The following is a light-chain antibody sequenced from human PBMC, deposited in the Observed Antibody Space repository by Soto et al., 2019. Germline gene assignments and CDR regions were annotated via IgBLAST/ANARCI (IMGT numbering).Light chain of an antibody. CDR3: QQRSSWPRT. V-gene: IGKV3-11*01. Sequence: EIVLTQSPATLSFSPGERAFLSCRASQSVGSYLTWYQQKPGQAHRLLISETSKRPTGIPAGFSGSGSGIDFTLTISSLEPEDFAVYYCQQRSSWPRTFGQGNKVEIQ. CDR2: ETS. J-gene: IGKJ1*01. CDR1: QSVGSY.